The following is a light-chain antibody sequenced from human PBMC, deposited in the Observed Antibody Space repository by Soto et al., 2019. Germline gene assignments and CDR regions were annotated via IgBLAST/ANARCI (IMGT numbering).Light chain of an antibody. J-gene: IGKJ1*01. Sequence: EIVMTQSPATLSVSPGERATLSCRASQSVSSNLAWYQQKPGQAPRLLIYVASTRATGIPARFSGSGSGTEFTLTISSLQSEDFAVYYCQQNNTWPQTFGQGTTVEIK. CDR2: VAS. CDR1: QSVSSN. V-gene: IGKV3-15*01. CDR3: QQNNTWPQT.